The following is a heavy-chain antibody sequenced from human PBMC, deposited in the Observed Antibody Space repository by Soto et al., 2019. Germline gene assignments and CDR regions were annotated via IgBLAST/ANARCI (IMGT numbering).Heavy chain of an antibody. Sequence: QVQLVQSGAEVKKPGASVKVCGKASGYTFTGYYMHWVRQAPGQGLEWMGWINPNSGGTNYAQKFQVRVTMTRDTSISTAYMELSRLRSDDTAVYYCARDRKLELPYYYYGMDVWGQGTTVTVSS. CDR1: GYTFTGYY. CDR2: INPNSGGT. V-gene: IGHV1-2*02. CDR3: ARDRKLELPYYYYGMDV. J-gene: IGHJ6*02. D-gene: IGHD1-7*01.